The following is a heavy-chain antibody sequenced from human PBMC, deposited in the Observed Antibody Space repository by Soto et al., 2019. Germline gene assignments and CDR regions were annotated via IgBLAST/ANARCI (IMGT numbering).Heavy chain of an antibody. CDR1: GFTVSGKKY. D-gene: IGHD1-1*01. CDR3: ATWHLQEHAYDI. J-gene: IGHJ3*02. V-gene: IGHV3-53*01. CDR2: LYDLDGT. Sequence: DVQLVASGGGLIQPGESLRLSCAAFGFTVSGKKYVAWVRQAPGKGLEWVSALYDLDGTYYADSVKGRFTTSSDSSRTTVYLKMNTLRPDYTSVYSCATWHLQEHAYDIWGQGKMVTGSS.